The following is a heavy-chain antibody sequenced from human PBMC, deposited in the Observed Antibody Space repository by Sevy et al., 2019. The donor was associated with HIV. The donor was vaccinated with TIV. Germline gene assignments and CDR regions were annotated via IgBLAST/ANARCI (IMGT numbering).Heavy chain of an antibody. Sequence: ASVKVSCKASGYTFTGYYMHWVRQAPGQGLEWVGWINPNSGGTNYAQKFQGRVTMTRDTSISTAYMELSRLRSDDTAVYYCATTPYCGGDCYYNFDYWGQGTLVTVSS. CDR3: ATTPYCGGDCYYNFDY. CDR2: INPNSGGT. D-gene: IGHD2-21*02. CDR1: GYTFTGYY. J-gene: IGHJ4*02. V-gene: IGHV1-2*02.